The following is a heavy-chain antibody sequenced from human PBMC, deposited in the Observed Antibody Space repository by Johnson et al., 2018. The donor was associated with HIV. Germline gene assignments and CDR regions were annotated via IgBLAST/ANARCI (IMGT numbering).Heavy chain of an antibody. D-gene: IGHD3-10*01. CDR1: GFTFSSYG. V-gene: IGHV3-33*06. Sequence: QVQLVESGGGVVQPGRSLRLSCAASGFTFSSYGMHWVRQAPGKGLEWVAVIWYEGSNKYYADSVKGRFTISRDNSKNTLYLQMNSLRAEDTAVSYCAKQGGSRLHLWVDAFDIWGQGTMVTVSS. CDR3: AKQGGSRLHLWVDAFDI. CDR2: IWYEGSNK. J-gene: IGHJ3*02.